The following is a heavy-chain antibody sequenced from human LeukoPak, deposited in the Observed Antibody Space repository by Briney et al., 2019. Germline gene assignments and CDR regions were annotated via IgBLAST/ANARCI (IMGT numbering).Heavy chain of an antibody. D-gene: IGHD6-19*01. CDR1: GYTFTGYY. Sequence: ASVKVSCKASGYTFTGYYIHWIRQAPGQGLEWMGWMNPISGGTNYAQKFQGRVTMTRDRSTSTAYLELSGLTLDDTAVYYCARAEVQSSGYHYWGQGTLITVSS. CDR3: ARAEVQSSGYHY. V-gene: IGHV1-2*02. CDR2: MNPISGGT. J-gene: IGHJ4*02.